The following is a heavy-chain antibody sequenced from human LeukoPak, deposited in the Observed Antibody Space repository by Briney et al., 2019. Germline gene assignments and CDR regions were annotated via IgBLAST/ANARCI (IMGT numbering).Heavy chain of an antibody. CDR3: ARQRIAVVPKGREFDY. CDR2: IYPGDSDT. Sequence: GESLKISCKGSGYSFTSYWIGWVRQMPGKGLEWMGIIYPGDSDTRYSPSFQGQVTISADKSISTAYLQWSSLKASDTAMYYCARQRIAVVPKGREFDYWGQGTLVTVSS. V-gene: IGHV5-51*01. J-gene: IGHJ4*02. D-gene: IGHD3-22*01. CDR1: GYSFTSYW.